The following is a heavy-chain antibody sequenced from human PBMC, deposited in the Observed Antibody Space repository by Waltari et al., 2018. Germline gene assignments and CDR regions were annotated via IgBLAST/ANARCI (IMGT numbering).Heavy chain of an antibody. CDR3: ARVVAVAGYDY. CDR2: INRNRGGT. CDR1: GYTFTGYY. J-gene: IGHJ4*02. V-gene: IGHV1-2*02. D-gene: IGHD6-19*01. Sequence: QVQLVQSGAEVKKPGASVKVSCKASGYTFTGYYMHWVRQAPGQGLAWRGRINRNRGGTNDAQKFQGRVTMTRDTSISTAYMELSRLRSDDTAVYYCARVVAVAGYDYWGQGTLVTVSS.